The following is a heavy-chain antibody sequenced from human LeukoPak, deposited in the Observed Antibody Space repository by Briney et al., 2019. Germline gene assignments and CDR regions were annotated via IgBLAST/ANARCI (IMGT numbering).Heavy chain of an antibody. J-gene: IGHJ4*02. D-gene: IGHD3-10*01. CDR2: ISGSGGVT. CDR1: GLTFSSYV. CDR3: ARVNGAYGFYGSGSYYDY. V-gene: IGHV3-23*01. Sequence: GGSLRLSCAASGLTFSSYVMNWVRQAPGKGLEWVSAISGSGGVTNYADSVKGRFTISRENAKNSLYLQMNSLRAGDTAVYYCARVNGAYGFYGSGSYYDYWGQGTLVTVSS.